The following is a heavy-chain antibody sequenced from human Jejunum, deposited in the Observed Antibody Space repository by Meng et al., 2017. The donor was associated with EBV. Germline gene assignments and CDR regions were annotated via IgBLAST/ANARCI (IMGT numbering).Heavy chain of an antibody. Sequence: QGPPPQWGEGLWNPLETLPLTGAVSGGSFGGYFWTWIRQAPGKGLEWIGEINQVGSTNYNPSLKSRVTISVDTSNIQFSLKVTSVTAADTAVYYCARSGAIIGVQGAPDYWGQGTLVTVSS. CDR1: GGSFGGYF. D-gene: IGHD3-3*01. V-gene: IGHV4-34*01. CDR3: ARSGAIIGVQGAPDY. J-gene: IGHJ4*02. CDR2: INQVGST.